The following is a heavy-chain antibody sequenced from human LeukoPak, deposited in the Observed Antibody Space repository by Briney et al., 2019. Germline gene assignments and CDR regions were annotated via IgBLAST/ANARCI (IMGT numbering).Heavy chain of an antibody. CDR1: GFTFSSYS. CDR2: ISSSSSYI. Sequence: PGGSLRLSCAASGFTFSSYSMNWVRQAPRKVLEWVSSISSSSSYIYYADSVKGRFTISRDNAKNSLYLQMNSLRAEDTAVYYCARVVVPAAIGFGAIYYMDVWGKGTTVTVSS. D-gene: IGHD2-2*02. V-gene: IGHV3-21*01. CDR3: ARVVVPAAIGFGAIYYMDV. J-gene: IGHJ6*03.